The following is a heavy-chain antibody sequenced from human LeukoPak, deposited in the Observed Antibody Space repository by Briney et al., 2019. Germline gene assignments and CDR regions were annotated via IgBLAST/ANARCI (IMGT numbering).Heavy chain of an antibody. J-gene: IGHJ6*02. V-gene: IGHV3-48*01. CDR3: AKGLGSSPYYHGMDV. CDR1: GFTFSSYS. CDR2: ISSSSSTI. Sequence: GGSLRLSCAASGFTFSSYSMNWVRQAPGKGLEWVSYISSSSSTIYYADSVKGRFTISRDNSKNTLYLQMNSLRAEDTAVYYCAKGLGSSPYYHGMDVWGQGTTVTVSS. D-gene: IGHD2-15*01.